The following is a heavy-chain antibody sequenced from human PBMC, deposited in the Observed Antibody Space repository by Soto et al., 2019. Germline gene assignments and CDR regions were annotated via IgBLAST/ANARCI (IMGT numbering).Heavy chain of an antibody. V-gene: IGHV4-4*07. Sequence: QVQLQESGPGLVKPSETLSLTCTVSGGSISSYYWSWIRQPAGKGLEWIGRIYTSGSTNYNPSLKSRVSMTVDTSKYQFPLKRSSVTAADTAVYYWARDRGGTRGWFDPWGQGTLVTVSS. CDR1: GGSISSYY. J-gene: IGHJ5*02. CDR2: IYTSGST. CDR3: ARDRGGTRGWFDP. D-gene: IGHD3-16*01.